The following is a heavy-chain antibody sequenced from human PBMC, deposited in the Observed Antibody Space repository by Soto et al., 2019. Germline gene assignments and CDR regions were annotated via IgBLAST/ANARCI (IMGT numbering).Heavy chain of an antibody. CDR3: ARDIVATINGFGFGMGDY. CDR2: IKQDGSEK. D-gene: IGHD5-12*01. V-gene: IGHV3-7*05. J-gene: IGHJ4*02. Sequence: GGSLRLSCAASGFTFSSYWMSWVRQAPGKGLEWVANIKQDGSEKYYVDSVKGRFTISRDNAKNSLYLQMNSLRAEDTAVYYCARDIVATINGFGFGMGDYWGQGTLVTVSS. CDR1: GFTFSSYW.